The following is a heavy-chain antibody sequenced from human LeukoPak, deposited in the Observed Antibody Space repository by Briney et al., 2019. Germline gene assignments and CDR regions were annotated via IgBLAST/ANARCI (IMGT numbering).Heavy chain of an antibody. D-gene: IGHD6-13*01. CDR1: GGSISSYY. CDR3: ARGPVPSSSWSVRGFDP. Sequence: SETLSLTCTVSGGSISSYYWSWIRQPAGKGLEWIGRIYTSGSTNYNPSLKSRVTISVDTSKNQFSLKLSSVTAADTAVYYCARGPVPSSSWSVRGFDPWGQGTLVTVSS. V-gene: IGHV4-4*07. J-gene: IGHJ5*02. CDR2: IYTSGST.